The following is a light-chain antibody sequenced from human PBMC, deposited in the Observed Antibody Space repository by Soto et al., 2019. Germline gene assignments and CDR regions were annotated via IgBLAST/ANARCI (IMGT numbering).Light chain of an antibody. CDR2: DAS. CDR3: QQYGSSSWT. CDR1: QSVSSY. J-gene: IGKJ1*01. V-gene: IGKV3D-20*01. Sequence: IGLTPSPATLSLSPGERAPLSCRASQSVSSYLAWYQQKPGLAPRLLIYDASYRANGIPDRFSGSGSGTDFTLTFSRLEPEDFVVYYCQQYGSSSWTFGQGTKVDIK.